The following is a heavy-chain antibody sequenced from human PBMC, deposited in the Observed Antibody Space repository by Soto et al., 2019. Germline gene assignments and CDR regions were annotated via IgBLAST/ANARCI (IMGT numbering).Heavy chain of an antibody. CDR1: GGSISSYY. J-gene: IGHJ6*02. V-gene: IGHV4-59*01. CDR3: ARTFPGRYYCYGMDV. Sequence: PSETLSLTCTVSGGSISSYYWSWIRQPPGKGLEWIGYIYYSGSTNYNPSLKSRVTKSVDTSKNQFSLKLSSVTAADTAVYYCARTFPGRYYCYGMDVWGQGTTVTVSS. CDR2: IYYSGST.